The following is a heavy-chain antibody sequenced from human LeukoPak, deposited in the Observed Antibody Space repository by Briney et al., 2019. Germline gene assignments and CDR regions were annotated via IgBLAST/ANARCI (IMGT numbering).Heavy chain of an antibody. D-gene: IGHD6-13*01. CDR1: GFTFDDYG. V-gene: IGHV3-20*04. J-gene: IGHJ4*02. Sequence: PGGSLRLSCAASGFTFDDYGMSWVRQAPGKGLVWVSRINHDGSSANYADSVKGRFTISRDNAKNTVYLQMNSLRAEDTAVYYCARDLNQEFDSGTDLDYWGQGTLVTVSS. CDR3: ARDLNQEFDSGTDLDY. CDR2: INHDGSSA.